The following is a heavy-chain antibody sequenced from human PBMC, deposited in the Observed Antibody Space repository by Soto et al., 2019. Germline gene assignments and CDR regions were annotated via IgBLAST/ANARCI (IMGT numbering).Heavy chain of an antibody. V-gene: IGHV3-21*01. CDR2: ISSSSNYI. CDR1: GFTFSSYS. CDR3: ARDHDYYGMDV. J-gene: IGHJ6*02. Sequence: EVQLVESGGGLVKPGGSLRISCAASGFTFSSYSMNWVRQSPGKGLEWVSSISSSSNYIYYADSVKGRFTVSRDNAKNSLYLQMNSLRADHTAVYHCARDHDYYGMDVWGQGTTVTVSS.